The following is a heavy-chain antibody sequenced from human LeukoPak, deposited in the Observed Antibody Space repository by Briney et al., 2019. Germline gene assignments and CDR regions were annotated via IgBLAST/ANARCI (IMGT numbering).Heavy chain of an antibody. J-gene: IGHJ4*02. CDR1: GFTFSSYA. CDR3: AREGGPYRPLDY. V-gene: IGHV3-23*01. CDR2: ISGSGGSA. Sequence: PGGSLRLSCAASGFTFSSYAMSWVRQAPGKGLEWVSGISGSGGSAFYPDSVKGRFTISRDNSEKTLYLQMISLRAEDTAVYYCAREGGPYRPLDYSGQGTLVTVAS.